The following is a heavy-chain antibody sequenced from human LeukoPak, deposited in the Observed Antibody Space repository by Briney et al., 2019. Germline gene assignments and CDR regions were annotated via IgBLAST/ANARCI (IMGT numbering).Heavy chain of an antibody. CDR2: INPNGGGT. CDR1: GYTFTGYY. D-gene: IGHD6-13*01. Sequence: ASVKVSCKASGYTFTGYYMHWVRQAPGQGLEWMGWINPNGGGTNYAQKFQGRVTMTRDTSISTAYMELSRLRSDDTAVYYCARDPVLGIAATRRFDYWGQGTLVTVSS. J-gene: IGHJ4*02. V-gene: IGHV1-2*02. CDR3: ARDPVLGIAATRRFDY.